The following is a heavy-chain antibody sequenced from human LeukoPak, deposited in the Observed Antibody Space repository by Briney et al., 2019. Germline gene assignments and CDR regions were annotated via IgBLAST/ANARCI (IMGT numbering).Heavy chain of an antibody. D-gene: IGHD1-1*01. CDR1: GGSISSYY. CDR2: IYYSGST. V-gene: IGHV4-59*01. CDR3: ARVPANILERGLFDY. J-gene: IGHJ4*02. Sequence: SETLSLTCTVSGGSISSYYWSWIRQPPGKGLEWIGYIYYSGSTNYNPSLKSRVTISVDTSKNQFSLKLSSVTAADTAVYYSARVPANILERGLFDYWGQGTLVTVSS.